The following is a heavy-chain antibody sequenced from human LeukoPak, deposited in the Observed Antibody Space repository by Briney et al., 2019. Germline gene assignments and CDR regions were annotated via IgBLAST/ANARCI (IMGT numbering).Heavy chain of an antibody. CDR1: GGSISSSSYY. J-gene: IGHJ6*02. Sequence: SETLSLTCTVSGGSISSSSYYWTWIRQPAGKGLEWIGHVYGSGSTDYSPSLLSRVTMSVDTSKNQVSLRLSSVTAADTAVYYCAGAKVGIGGMDVWGQGTTVTVSS. V-gene: IGHV4-61*09. CDR3: AGAKVGIGGMDV. CDR2: VYGSGST. D-gene: IGHD1-14*01.